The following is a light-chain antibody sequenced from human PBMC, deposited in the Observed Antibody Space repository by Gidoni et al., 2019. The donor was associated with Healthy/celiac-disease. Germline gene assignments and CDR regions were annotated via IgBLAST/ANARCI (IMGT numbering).Light chain of an antibody. V-gene: IGLV2-14*01. J-gene: IGLJ1*01. CDR1: SSDVGGYNY. CDR3: SSYTSSSTHYV. CDR2: EVS. Sequence: QSALTQLAPVSGPPGQSITISCTGTSSDVGGYNYVSWYQQHPAKAPKLMIYEVSNRPSGVSNRFSGSKSGNTASLTISGLQAEDEADYYCSSYTSSSTHYVFGTGTKVTVL.